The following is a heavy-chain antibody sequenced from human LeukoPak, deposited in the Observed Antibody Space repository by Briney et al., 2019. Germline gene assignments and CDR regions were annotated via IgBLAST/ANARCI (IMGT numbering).Heavy chain of an antibody. J-gene: IGHJ5*02. V-gene: IGHV4-59*01. D-gene: IGHD3-3*01. CDR1: GGSISSYY. CDR3: ARGNSDFWSGYYRNWFDH. CDR2: IYYSGST. Sequence: SETLSLTCTVSGGSISSYYWSWIRQPPGKGLEWIGYIYYSGSTNYNPSLKSRVTISVDTSKNQFSLKLSSVTAADTAVYYCARGNSDFWSGYYRNWFDHWGQGTLVTVSS.